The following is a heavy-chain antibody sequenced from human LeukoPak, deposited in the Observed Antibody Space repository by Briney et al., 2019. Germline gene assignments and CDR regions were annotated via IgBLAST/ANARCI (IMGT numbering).Heavy chain of an antibody. J-gene: IGHJ5*02. Sequence: SETLSLTCAVYGDSFKNYYWTWIRQSPEEGLEWIGEINHGGLTSYNPSLESRLTLLVDTSKNQFSLNLRSVTAADTAVYFCARARAFVWGSYRYIPYYFDPWGQGTLVTVSS. CDR1: GDSFKNYY. D-gene: IGHD3-16*02. V-gene: IGHV4-34*01. CDR3: ARARAFVWGSYRYIPYYFDP. CDR2: INHGGLT.